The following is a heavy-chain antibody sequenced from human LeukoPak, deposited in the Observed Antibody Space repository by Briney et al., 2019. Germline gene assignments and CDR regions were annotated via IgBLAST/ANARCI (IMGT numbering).Heavy chain of an antibody. CDR1: GGSFSGYY. D-gene: IGHD3-10*01. Sequence: PSETLSLTCAVYGGSFSGYYWSWIRQPPGKGLEWIGEINHSGSTNYNPSLKSRVTISVDTSKNQFSLKLISVTAADTAVYYCARRVVRGPRGGYFDYWGQGTLVTVSS. CDR2: INHSGST. CDR3: ARRVVRGPRGGYFDY. J-gene: IGHJ4*02. V-gene: IGHV4-34*01.